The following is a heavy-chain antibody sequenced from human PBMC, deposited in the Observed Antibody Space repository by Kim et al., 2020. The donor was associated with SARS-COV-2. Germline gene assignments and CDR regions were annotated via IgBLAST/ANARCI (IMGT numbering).Heavy chain of an antibody. CDR2: ITTYTGHT. D-gene: IGHD3-3*01. J-gene: IGHJ4*02. CDR1: GYTFSRYA. Sequence: ASVKVSCKASGYTFSRYAISWVRQAPGQGLEWMGWITTYTGHTNYAQSLQGRVDMTADISTNTAYMELTNLTYGDTAVYFCARVEGFRFLGWTENFWGQGTLIPVSS. CDR3: ARVEGFRFLGWTENF. V-gene: IGHV1-18*01.